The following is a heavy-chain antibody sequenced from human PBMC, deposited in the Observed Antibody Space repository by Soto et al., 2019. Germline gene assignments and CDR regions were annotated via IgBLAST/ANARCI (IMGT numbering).Heavy chain of an antibody. J-gene: IGHJ6*02. CDR1: GGSISGYY. Sequence: SETLSLTCTVSGGSISGYYWSWIRQPPGKGLEWIGYIYYSGSTNYNPSLKSRVTISVDTSKNQFSLKLSSVTAADTAVYYCARWGLSVAGRGHYYYGMDVWGQGTTVTVSS. V-gene: IGHV4-59*01. D-gene: IGHD6-19*01. CDR3: ARWGLSVAGRGHYYYGMDV. CDR2: IYYSGST.